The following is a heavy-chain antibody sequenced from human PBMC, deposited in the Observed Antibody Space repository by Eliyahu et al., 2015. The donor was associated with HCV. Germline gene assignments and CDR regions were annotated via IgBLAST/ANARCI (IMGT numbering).Heavy chain of an antibody. CDR3: ARVKCSGGSCYPPYYYGMDV. Sequence: QVQLVESGGGLVKPGGSLRLSCAASGFXFRXFXFXWXRQAPGKGLGXVSYISSSSSDTKHEDSVKGRFTISRDNAKNSLYLQMNSLRAEDTAVYYCARVKCSGGSCYPPYYYGMDVWGQGTMVTVS. V-gene: IGHV3-11*06. J-gene: IGHJ6*02. D-gene: IGHD2-15*01. CDR2: ISSSSSDT. CDR1: GFXFRXFX.